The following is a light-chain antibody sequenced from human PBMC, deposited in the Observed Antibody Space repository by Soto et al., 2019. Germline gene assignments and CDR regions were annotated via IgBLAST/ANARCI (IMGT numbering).Light chain of an antibody. CDR1: SSDVGGYNY. V-gene: IGLV2-8*01. CDR2: EVT. J-gene: IGLJ1*01. Sequence: QSALTQPPSASGSPGQSVTISCTGTSSDVGGYNYVSWFQQHPGKAPKLMIYEVTKRPSGVTDRFSGSKSGNTASLTVSGLQAEDEADYYCSSYAGSTFYVFGTGTKVTVL. CDR3: SSYAGSTFYV.